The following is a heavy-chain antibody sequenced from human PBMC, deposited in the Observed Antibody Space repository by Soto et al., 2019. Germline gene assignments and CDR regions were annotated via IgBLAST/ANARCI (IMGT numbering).Heavy chain of an antibody. D-gene: IGHD1-7*01. Sequence: QVQLVQSGAEVKKPGASVKVSCKASGYTFTTYYMHWVRQAPGQGLEWMGVITPGDGSANYAQKFQGRVTMTRATSTTEVYMELSSRRSEDTAIYYCAREGINGTYYFGYWGQGTLVTVSS. CDR1: GYTFTTYY. CDR2: ITPGDGSA. V-gene: IGHV1-46*01. J-gene: IGHJ4*02. CDR3: AREGINGTYYFGY.